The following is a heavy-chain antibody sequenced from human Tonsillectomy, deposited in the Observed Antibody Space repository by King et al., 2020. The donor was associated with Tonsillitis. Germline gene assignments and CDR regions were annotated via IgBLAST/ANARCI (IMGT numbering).Heavy chain of an antibody. V-gene: IGHV5-51*01. D-gene: IGHD1-7*01. CDR1: GFIFMNYW. CDR2: IHPGDSET. J-gene: IGHJ3*02. Sequence: VQLVESGAEVKKPGESLKISCRGSGFIFMNYWIGWVRQMPGKGLEWMGIIHPGDSETRYSPSSQGQVTMSADKSITTAYLQWRSLKTSDSAMYYCARHQGLELQDAFDIWGQGTMVTVSS. CDR3: ARHQGLELQDAFDI.